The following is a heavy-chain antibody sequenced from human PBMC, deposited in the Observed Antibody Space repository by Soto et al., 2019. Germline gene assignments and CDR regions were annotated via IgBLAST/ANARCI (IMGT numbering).Heavy chain of an antibody. J-gene: IGHJ4*02. V-gene: IGHV3-30-3*01. CDR2: ISSDGSTI. CDR1: GFPFTRYA. Sequence: QVQLVESGGGVVQPGTSLRLSCAASGFPFTRYAMHWVRQAPEKGLEWVTIISSDGSTIHYVDSVKGRFTISRDNSKNTLFLQMNSLRADDTAVYYCARGTGAGSFLIDYWVQGTLVTVSS. CDR3: ARGTGAGSFLIDY. D-gene: IGHD3-10*01.